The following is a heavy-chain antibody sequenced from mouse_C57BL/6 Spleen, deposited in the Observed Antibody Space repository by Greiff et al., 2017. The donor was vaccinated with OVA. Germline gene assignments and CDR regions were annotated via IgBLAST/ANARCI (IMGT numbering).Heavy chain of an antibody. CDR1: GYTFTSYW. CDR3: ARGEDSSGYFDY. Sequence: VKLQQPGAELVMPGASVKLSCKASGYTFTSYWMHWVKQRPGQGLEWIGEIDPSDSYTNYNQKFKGKSTLTVDKSSSTAYMQLSSLTSEDSAVYYCARGEDSSGYFDYWGQGTTLTVSS. D-gene: IGHD3-2*02. CDR2: IDPSDSYT. V-gene: IGHV1-69*01. J-gene: IGHJ2*01.